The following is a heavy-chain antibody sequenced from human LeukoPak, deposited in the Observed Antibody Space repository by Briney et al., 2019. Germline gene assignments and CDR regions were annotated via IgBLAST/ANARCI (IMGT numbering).Heavy chain of an antibody. J-gene: IGHJ4*02. CDR1: GYTFTSYY. V-gene: IGHV1-46*01. CDR3: ARLLVGARAFDY. CDR2: INPSGGST. Sequence: ASVKVSCKASGYTFTSYYMHWVRQAPGQGLEWMGIINPSGGSTSYAQKFQGRVTVTRDTSTSTVYMELSSLRSEDTAVYYCARLLVGARAFDYWGQGTLVTVSS. D-gene: IGHD1-26*01.